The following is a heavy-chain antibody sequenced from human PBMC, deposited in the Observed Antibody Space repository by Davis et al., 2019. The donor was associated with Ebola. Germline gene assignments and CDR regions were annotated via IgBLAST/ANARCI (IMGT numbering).Heavy chain of an antibody. Sequence: GGSLRLSCAASGFTFSSYSMNWVRQAPGKGLEWVSYISSSSSTIYYADSVKGRFTISRDNAKNSLYLQMNSLRVEDTAVYYCATAGGADLDDYWGQGTLVTVSS. CDR3: ATAGGADLDDY. V-gene: IGHV3-48*01. D-gene: IGHD3-3*01. CDR1: GFTFSSYS. J-gene: IGHJ4*02. CDR2: ISSSSSTI.